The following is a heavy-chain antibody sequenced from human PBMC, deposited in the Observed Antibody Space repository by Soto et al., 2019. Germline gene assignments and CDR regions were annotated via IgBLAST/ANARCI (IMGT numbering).Heavy chain of an antibody. CDR3: ARGWFGPDV. J-gene: IGHJ6*03. CDR1: EFTFSGRS. D-gene: IGHD3-10*01. V-gene: IGHV3-74*01. CDR2: IDKVGTDS. Sequence: EVQLVESGGGLVQPGGSLRLSCAASEFTFSGRSVHWVRQAPGKGLVWVAGIDKVGTDSTYADSVKGRFTSSRDNAKNTVHLQMNSLRVEDTAVYYCARGWFGPDVWGKGTMVTVSS.